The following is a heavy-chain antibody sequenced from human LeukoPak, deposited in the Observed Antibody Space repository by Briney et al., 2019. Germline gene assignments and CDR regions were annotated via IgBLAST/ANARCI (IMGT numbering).Heavy chain of an antibody. J-gene: IGHJ1*01. V-gene: IGHV3-30*03. CDR2: ISYDGSNK. Sequence: PGGPLRLSCAASGFTFSSYGMHWVRQAPGKGLEWVAVISYDGSNKYYADSVKGRFTISRDNSKNTLYLQMNSLRAEDTAVYYCARVNPTNSGFYTYWGQGTLVTVSS. CDR1: GFTFSSYG. CDR3: ARVNPTNSGFYTY. D-gene: IGHD3-22*01.